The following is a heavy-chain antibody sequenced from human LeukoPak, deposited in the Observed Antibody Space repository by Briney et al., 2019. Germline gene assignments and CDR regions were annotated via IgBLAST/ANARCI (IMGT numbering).Heavy chain of an antibody. D-gene: IGHD6-13*01. CDR2: IYYSGST. Sequence: SETLSLTCTVSGGSISSYYWSWIRQPPGKGLEWIVYIYYSGSTNYNPSLKSRVTISVDTSKNQFSLKLSSVTAADTAVYYCARNYAGTARLHNWFDPWGQGTLVTVSS. CDR1: GGSISSYY. CDR3: ARNYAGTARLHNWFDP. J-gene: IGHJ5*02. V-gene: IGHV4-59*01.